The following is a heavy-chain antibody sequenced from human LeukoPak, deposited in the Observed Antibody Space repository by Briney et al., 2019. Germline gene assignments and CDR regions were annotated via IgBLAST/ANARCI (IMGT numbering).Heavy chain of an antibody. D-gene: IGHD3-9*01. CDR2: INSDGSII. Sequence: GGSLRLSCAASGFAFSSYWMHWVRQAPGKGLVWVSRINSDGSIISYADSVKGRFTISRDNAKNTLYLQMNSLRVEDTAVYYCARSTSSEYDIYHFDYWGQGTLVTVSS. V-gene: IGHV3-74*01. CDR3: ARSTSSEYDIYHFDY. CDR1: GFAFSSYW. J-gene: IGHJ4*02.